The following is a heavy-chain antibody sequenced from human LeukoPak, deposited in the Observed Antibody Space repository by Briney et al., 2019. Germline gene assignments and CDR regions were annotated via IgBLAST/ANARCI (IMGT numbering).Heavy chain of an antibody. V-gene: IGHV3-21*01. CDR2: ISSSSRYI. CDR1: GFTFSSYS. J-gene: IGHJ4*02. D-gene: IGHD6-6*01. CDR3: ARDKYSSSSGWFDY. Sequence: GGSLRLTCAASGFTFSSYSINWVRQAPGKGLEWVSSISSSSRYINYADSVKGRFTISRDNAKNSLYLQMNSLRAEDTAVYYCARDKYSSSSGWFDYWGQGTLVTVSS.